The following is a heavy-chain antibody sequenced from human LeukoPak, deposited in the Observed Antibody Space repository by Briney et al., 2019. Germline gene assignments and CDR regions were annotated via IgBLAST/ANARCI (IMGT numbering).Heavy chain of an antibody. D-gene: IGHD6-19*01. CDR1: GFTVSSNY. V-gene: IGHV3-53*01. Sequence: GGSLRLSCAASGFTVSSNYMSGVRQAPGKGLEWVSVIYSGGSTYYADSVRGRFTISRDNSKNTLYLQMNSLRAEDTAVYYCAREGTSSGWYPFDYWGQGTLVTVSS. CDR2: IYSGGST. J-gene: IGHJ4*02. CDR3: AREGTSSGWYPFDY.